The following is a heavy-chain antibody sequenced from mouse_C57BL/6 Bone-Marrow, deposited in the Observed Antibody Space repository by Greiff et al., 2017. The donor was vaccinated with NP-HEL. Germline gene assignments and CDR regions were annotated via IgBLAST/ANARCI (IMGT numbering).Heavy chain of an antibody. CDR2: IYPGDGDT. J-gene: IGHJ4*01. D-gene: IGHD1-1*01. V-gene: IGHV1-80*01. Sequence: VQLQQSGAELVKPGASVKISCKASGYAFSSYWMNWVKQRPGKGLQWIGQIYPGDGDTNYNGKFKGKATLTADKSSSTAYMQLSSLTSEDSAVYFCASYYYGSSPYYFDYWGQGTSVTVSS. CDR1: GYAFSSYW. CDR3: ASYYYGSSPYYFDY.